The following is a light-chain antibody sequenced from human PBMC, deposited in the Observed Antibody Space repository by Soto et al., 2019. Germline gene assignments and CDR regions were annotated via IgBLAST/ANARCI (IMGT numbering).Light chain of an antibody. CDR2: DAY. CDR3: QQRHMWPIQ. CDR1: QSFRGL. J-gene: IGKJ5*01. V-gene: IGKV3-11*01. Sequence: IVLSQSPGTVSVSPGERATLSCRASQSFRGLLAWYQQKPGQAPRLLIYDAYNRATVIPPRFSDSGSGTNFTLTINSLEPEDSAIYHCQQRHMWPIQFGQGTRLEI.